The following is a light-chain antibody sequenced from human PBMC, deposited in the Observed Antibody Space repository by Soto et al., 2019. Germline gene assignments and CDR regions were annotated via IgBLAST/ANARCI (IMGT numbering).Light chain of an antibody. Sequence: QSALTQPASVSGSPGQSITISCTGTSSDVGGYDYVSWYQQHPGQAPKLIVFDVSNRPSGVSNRFSGSKSGNTASLTISGLQAEDEADYYCSSYTSSRTYVFGTGTKLTVL. CDR2: DVS. CDR1: SSDVGGYDY. J-gene: IGLJ1*01. V-gene: IGLV2-14*03. CDR3: SSYTSSRTYV.